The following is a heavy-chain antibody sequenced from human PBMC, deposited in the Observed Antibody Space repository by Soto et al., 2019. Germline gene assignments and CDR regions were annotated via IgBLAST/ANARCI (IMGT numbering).Heavy chain of an antibody. J-gene: IGHJ5*02. V-gene: IGHV4-30-2*01. CDR2: IYHSGTT. CDR1: GGSFSSACYA. Sequence: PXESLSLPFTVSGGSFSSACYAWNWLRQPPGKGLEWIGYIYHSGTTYYNPSLKSRVTISVDRSKNQFSLKLSSMTAEDTAVYYCARDKKGYCGGGSCSGWFDTWGQGTLVTVSS. CDR3: ARDKKGYCGGGSCSGWFDT. D-gene: IGHD2-15*01.